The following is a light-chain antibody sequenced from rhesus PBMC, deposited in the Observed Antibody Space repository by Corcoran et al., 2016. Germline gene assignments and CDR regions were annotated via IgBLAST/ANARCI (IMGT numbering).Light chain of an antibody. CDR2: FAS. J-gene: IGKJ4*01. V-gene: IGKV1-28*03. Sequence: DIQMTQSPSSLSASVGDTVTITCRASQGISSYLNWFQQKPGKAPKLLIYFASSLESGVPSRFSGSGSGTDFTLTISSLQPEDFAAYYCLQHNSYPLTFGGGTKVEIK. CDR3: LQHNSYPLT. CDR1: QGISSY.